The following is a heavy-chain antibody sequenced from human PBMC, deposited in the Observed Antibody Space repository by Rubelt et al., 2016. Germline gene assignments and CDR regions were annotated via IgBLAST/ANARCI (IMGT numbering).Heavy chain of an antibody. D-gene: IGHD1-1*01. CDR2: VFGSGDST. Sequence: EVQLLESGGGLVQPGGSLRLSCAASGFPFSSYAMNWVRQAPGKGLEWVSTVFGSGDSTTYADSVKGGFTISGDNAKNTLYLQINSLRDEDTAVYYCARDTITTGDGLFDYWGQGTLVTVSS. J-gene: IGHJ4*02. CDR3: ARDTITTGDGLFDY. CDR1: GFPFSSYA. V-gene: IGHV3-23*01.